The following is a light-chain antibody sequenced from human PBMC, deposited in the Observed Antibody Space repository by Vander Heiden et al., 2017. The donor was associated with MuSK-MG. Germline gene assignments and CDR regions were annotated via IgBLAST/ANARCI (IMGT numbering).Light chain of an antibody. CDR2: DVT. CDR3: CSYAGSYTFDMV. Sequence: QSALTQPRSVSGSPGQSVTISCTGTSSDVGNYNYVSWYQQYPGKAPNVVIYDVTKRPLGVPDRFSGSKSGNTASLTISGLRADDEANYYCCSYAGSYTFDMVFGGGTKLTVL. V-gene: IGLV2-11*01. CDR1: SSDVGNYNY. J-gene: IGLJ3*02.